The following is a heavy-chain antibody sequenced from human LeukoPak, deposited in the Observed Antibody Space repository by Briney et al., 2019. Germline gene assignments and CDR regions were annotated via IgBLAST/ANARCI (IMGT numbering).Heavy chain of an antibody. D-gene: IGHD3-10*01. CDR2: IYPGDSDT. Sequence: KLGESLKISCKGSGYSFTSYWIGWVRQMPGKGLEWMGIIYPGDSDTRYSPSFQGQVTISADKSISTAYLQWSSLKASDTAMYYCARDVYYYGSGSYYGSYYYGMDVWGQGTTVTVSS. J-gene: IGHJ6*02. CDR1: GYSFTSYW. V-gene: IGHV5-51*01. CDR3: ARDVYYYGSGSYYGSYYYGMDV.